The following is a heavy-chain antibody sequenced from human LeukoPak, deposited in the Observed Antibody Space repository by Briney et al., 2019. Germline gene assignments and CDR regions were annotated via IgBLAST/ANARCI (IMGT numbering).Heavy chain of an antibody. D-gene: IGHD6-13*01. Sequence: PGGSLRLSCATSGFTLSTYWMTWVRQAPGKGPEWVANIRHDGSEKNYVDSVKGRFTISRDNAKNSLYLQMNSLRAEDTAVYYCASVSSWFYYFDYWGQGTLVTVSS. CDR2: IRHDGSEK. V-gene: IGHV3-7*01. CDR3: ASVSSWFYYFDY. J-gene: IGHJ4*02. CDR1: GFTLSTYW.